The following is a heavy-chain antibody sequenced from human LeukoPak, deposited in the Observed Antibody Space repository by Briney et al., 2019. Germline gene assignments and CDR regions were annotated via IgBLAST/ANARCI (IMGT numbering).Heavy chain of an antibody. CDR1: GGSISSYY. D-gene: IGHD7-27*01. Sequence: SETLYLTCTVSGGSISSYYWSWIRQPAGKGLEWLGRIFTTGGPNYNPSLKSRVTMSLDTSKNQFSLELSSVTAADTAVYYCVRDGPSWGLLWGQGTLVTVSS. CDR2: IFTTGGP. J-gene: IGHJ4*02. CDR3: VRDGPSWGLL. V-gene: IGHV4-4*07.